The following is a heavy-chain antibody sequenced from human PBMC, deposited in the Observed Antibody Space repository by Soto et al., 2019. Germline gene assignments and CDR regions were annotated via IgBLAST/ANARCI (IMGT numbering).Heavy chain of an antibody. CDR2: IHHSGRT. V-gene: IGHV4-59*08. D-gene: IGHD2-15*01. J-gene: IGHJ5*02. CDR3: ATLPPRIEVTVLPIPT. CDR1: GGSISSYY. Sequence: SETLCLTCTVSGGSISSYYWSWIRQPPGKRLEYIGYIHHSGRTTYNPFLKSRVTISVDASKNQFSLRLNSVNAADTAVYYCATLPPRIEVTVLPIPTWGQGTLVTVSS.